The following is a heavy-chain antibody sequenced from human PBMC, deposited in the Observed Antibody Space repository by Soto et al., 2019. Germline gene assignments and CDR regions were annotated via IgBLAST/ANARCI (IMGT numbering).Heavy chain of an antibody. V-gene: IGHV4-30-4*01. CDR3: ARVSSGYVDY. Sequence: SETLSLTCTVSGGSISSGDYYWSWIRQPPGKGLEWVGYIYYSGSTYYNPSLKSRLTMSVDTSKNLFSLKLSSVTAADTDLYYCARVSSGYVDYWGQGTLVTVSS. CDR1: GGSISSGDYY. CDR2: IYYSGST. J-gene: IGHJ4*02. D-gene: IGHD1-26*01.